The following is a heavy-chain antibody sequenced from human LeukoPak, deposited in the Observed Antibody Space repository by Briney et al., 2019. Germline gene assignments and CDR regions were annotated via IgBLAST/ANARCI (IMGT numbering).Heavy chain of an antibody. D-gene: IGHD2/OR15-2a*01. CDR2: MYHSGST. J-gene: IGHJ3*02. Sequence: SETLSLTCTVSGGSISTYYWSWIRQPPGKGLEWIGSMYHSGSTNYNPSLRRRVTISVDTSKNQFSLKLSSVTAADTAVYYCARALYAIDAFDIWGQGTMVTVSS. V-gene: IGHV4-59*08. CDR1: GGSISTYY. CDR3: ARALYAIDAFDI.